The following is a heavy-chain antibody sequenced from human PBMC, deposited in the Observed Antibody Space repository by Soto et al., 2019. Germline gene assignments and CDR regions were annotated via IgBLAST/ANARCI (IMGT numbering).Heavy chain of an antibody. Sequence: SETLSLTCAVYGGSFSGYYWSWIRQPPGKGLEWIGEINHSGSTNYNPSLKSRVTISVDTSKNQFSLKLSSVTAADAAVYYCARGRGYSSGWYWFDPWGQGTLVTVSS. CDR1: GGSFSGYY. CDR2: INHSGST. V-gene: IGHV4-34*01. CDR3: ARGRGYSSGWYWFDP. D-gene: IGHD6-19*01. J-gene: IGHJ5*02.